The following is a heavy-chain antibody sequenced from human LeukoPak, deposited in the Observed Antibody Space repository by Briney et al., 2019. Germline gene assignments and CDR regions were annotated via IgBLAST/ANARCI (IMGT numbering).Heavy chain of an antibody. CDR3: ARDPETTVTTGGFDY. V-gene: IGHV3-53*01. Sequence: GGSLRLSCAASGFTFSSYWMHWVRQAPGKGLEWVSVIYSGGSTYYADSVKGRFTISRDNSKNTLYLQMNSLRAEDTAVYYCARDPETTVTTGGFDYWGQGTLVTVSS. CDR2: IYSGGST. J-gene: IGHJ4*02. D-gene: IGHD4-17*01. CDR1: GFTFSSYW.